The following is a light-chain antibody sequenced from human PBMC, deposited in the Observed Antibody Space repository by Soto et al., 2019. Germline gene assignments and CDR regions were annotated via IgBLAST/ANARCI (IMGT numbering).Light chain of an antibody. Sequence: QSVLTQPPSASGTPGQTVTSSCSGSSSNTGKNTVNWYQHLPGTAPKLLIYSNTQRPLGVPVRFSGSKSGTSASLAISGLQSDDEADYYCAVWDDSLYVFGSGTKVTVL. V-gene: IGLV1-44*01. CDR1: SSNTGKNT. CDR3: AVWDDSLYV. J-gene: IGLJ1*01. CDR2: SNT.